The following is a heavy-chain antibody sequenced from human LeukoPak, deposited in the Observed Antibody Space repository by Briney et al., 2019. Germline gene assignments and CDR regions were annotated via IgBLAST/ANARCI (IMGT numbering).Heavy chain of an antibody. Sequence: SQTLSLTCTVSGGSISSGDYYWSWIRQPPGKGLEWIGYIYYSGSTYYHPSLKSRVTISVDTSKNQFSLKLSSVTAADTAVYYCARDDADGALFDYWGQGTLVTVSS. CDR1: GGSISSGDYY. D-gene: IGHD3-10*01. V-gene: IGHV4-30-4*08. CDR2: IYYSGST. CDR3: ARDDADGALFDY. J-gene: IGHJ4*02.